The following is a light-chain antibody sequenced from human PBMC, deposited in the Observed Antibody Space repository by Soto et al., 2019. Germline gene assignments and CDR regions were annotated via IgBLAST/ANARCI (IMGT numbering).Light chain of an antibody. CDR2: GAS. Sequence: EIVLTQSPCTLSLSPGESATLSCRASQSVSSSYLAWYQQKPGQAPRLLISGASSRATGIPDRFSGSGSGTDFTLTISRLEPEDFAVYYCQQYGSSPGTFGQGTKVEIK. CDR1: QSVSSSY. V-gene: IGKV3-20*01. J-gene: IGKJ1*01. CDR3: QQYGSSPGT.